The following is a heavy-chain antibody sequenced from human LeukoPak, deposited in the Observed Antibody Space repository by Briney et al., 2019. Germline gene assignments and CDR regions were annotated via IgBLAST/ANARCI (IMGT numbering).Heavy chain of an antibody. D-gene: IGHD7-27*01. CDR3: ERGLGTPEAF. CDR1: GGTFSNYA. CDR2: IIPMLGIA. J-gene: IGHJ4*02. V-gene: IGHV1-69*04. Sequence: RASVKVSCKASGGTFSNYAVSWVRQAPGQGLEWMGRIIPMLGIANYAQKFQGRVTITADKSTNTAYMELSSLRSEDTAVFYCERGLGTPEAFWGQGTLVTVSS.